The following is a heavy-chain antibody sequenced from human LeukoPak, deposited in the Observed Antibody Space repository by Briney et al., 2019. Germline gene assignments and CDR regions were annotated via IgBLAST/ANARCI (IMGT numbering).Heavy chain of an antibody. CDR3: ARSTRTVHIGTFDY. V-gene: IGHV4-59*12. J-gene: IGHJ4*02. CDR2: IYYSGST. CDR1: GGSISSYY. Sequence: SETLSLTCTVSGGSISSYYWSWIRQPPGKGLEWIGYIYYSGSTNYNPSLKSRVTISVDTSKNQFSLKLSSVTAADTAVYYCARSTRTVHIGTFDYWGQGTLVTVSS. D-gene: IGHD5-12*01.